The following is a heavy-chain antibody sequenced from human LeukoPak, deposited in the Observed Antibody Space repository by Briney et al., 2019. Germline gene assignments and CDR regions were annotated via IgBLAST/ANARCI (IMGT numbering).Heavy chain of an antibody. CDR1: GFTFDEYA. CDR3: TKARYCSSAPCPFDY. D-gene: IGHD2-2*01. J-gene: IGHJ4*02. Sequence: GRSLRLSCAASGFTFDEYAMYWVRLPPGKGLEWVSGISWDSGSIGYADSVKGRFTISRDNAKNSLYLQMNSLRAEGTALYYCTKARYCSSAPCPFDYWGQGTLVTVSS. CDR2: ISWDSGSI. V-gene: IGHV3-9*01.